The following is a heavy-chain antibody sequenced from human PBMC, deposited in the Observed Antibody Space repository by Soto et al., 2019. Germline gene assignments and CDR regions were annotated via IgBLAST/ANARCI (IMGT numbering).Heavy chain of an antibody. J-gene: IGHJ4*02. V-gene: IGHV3-33*01. Sequence: GGSLRLSCAASGFTFTAYGMHWVRQAPGKGLEWVAVIWYDGTKKYYADSVKGRFTISRDNSRNSLYLQVNSLRVEDTAVYYCARDLGHGNEPFDYWGQGALVTVSS. D-gene: IGHD1-1*01. CDR3: ARDLGHGNEPFDY. CDR2: IWYDGTKK. CDR1: GFTFTAYG.